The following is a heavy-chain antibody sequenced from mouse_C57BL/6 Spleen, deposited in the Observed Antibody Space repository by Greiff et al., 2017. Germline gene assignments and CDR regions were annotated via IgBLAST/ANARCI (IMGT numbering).Heavy chain of an antibody. CDR3: TRREDRLYYYDY. CDR2: IDPETGGT. V-gene: IGHV1-15*01. D-gene: IGHD3-2*02. CDR1: GYTFTDYE. Sequence: VQLQQSGAELVRPGASVTLSCKASGYTFTDYEMHWVKQTPVHGLEWIGAIDPETGGTAYNQKFKGKAILTADKSSSTAYMELRSLTSEDSAVYYCTRREDRLYYYDYWGQGTTLTVSS. J-gene: IGHJ2*01.